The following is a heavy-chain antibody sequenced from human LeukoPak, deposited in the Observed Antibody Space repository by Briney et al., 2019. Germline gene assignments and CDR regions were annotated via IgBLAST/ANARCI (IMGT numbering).Heavy chain of an antibody. CDR1: GFSLSTFT. J-gene: IGHJ5*02. D-gene: IGHD3/OR15-3a*01. CDR3: ARGLGWLHS. Sequence: GRSLRLSCEASGFSLSTFTMNCVRQAPGKRLEWGSSITSSSRYLYYADSVKGRFTISRDNAKNSLLLQMNSLRAEDTAVYYCARGLGWLHSWGQGTLVTVSS. CDR2: ITSSSRYL. V-gene: IGHV3-21*01.